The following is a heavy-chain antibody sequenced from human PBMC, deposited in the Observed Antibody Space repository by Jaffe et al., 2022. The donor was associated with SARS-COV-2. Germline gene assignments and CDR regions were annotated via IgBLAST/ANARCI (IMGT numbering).Heavy chain of an antibody. Sequence: EVQLLESGGHLVQPGESLRLSCAASGFTFNNFAMSWVRQAPGKGLEWVSGISESGQKTYYADFVRGRFTISRDNSKNTLYLQMNSLRAEDRAIYYCAKVVSGSHLTPDVWGQGTLVTVSS. V-gene: IGHV3-23*01. J-gene: IGHJ4*02. CDR3: AKVVSGSHLTPDV. CDR1: GFTFNNFA. D-gene: IGHD1-26*01. CDR2: ISESGQKT.